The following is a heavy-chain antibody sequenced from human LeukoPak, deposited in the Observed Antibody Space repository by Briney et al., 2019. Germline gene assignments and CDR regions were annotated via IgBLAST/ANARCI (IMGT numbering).Heavy chain of an antibody. CDR1: GDSLINFY. CDR2: IYYSGTT. V-gene: IGHV4-59*08. D-gene: IGHD3-9*01. Sequence: SETLSLTCTVSGDSLINFYWSWIRQPPGKGLEWVGYIYYSGTTNYNPSLKSRVTRSVDTSKNQFSLKLRSVTAADTAVYYCAILKFDILTGYYEALDYWGQGTLVTVSS. J-gene: IGHJ4*02. CDR3: AILKFDILTGYYEALDY.